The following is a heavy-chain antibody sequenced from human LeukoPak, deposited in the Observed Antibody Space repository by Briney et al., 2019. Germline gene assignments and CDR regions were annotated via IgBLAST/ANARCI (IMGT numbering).Heavy chain of an antibody. CDR3: ARHYSGSGSYSFDY. Sequence: SETLSLTCTVSGGSMSGYFWSWIRQPPGKGLEWIGYIYYSGSTDYNPSLKSRVAISVDTSKNQFSLRLSSVTAADTAVYYCARHYSGSGSYSFDYWGQGTLVTVSS. D-gene: IGHD3-10*01. V-gene: IGHV4-59*08. J-gene: IGHJ4*02. CDR1: GGSMSGYF. CDR2: IYYSGST.